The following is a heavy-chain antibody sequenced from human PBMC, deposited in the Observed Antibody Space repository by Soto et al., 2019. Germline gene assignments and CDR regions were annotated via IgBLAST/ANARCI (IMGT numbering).Heavy chain of an antibody. V-gene: IGHV1-69*06. CDR2: IIPIFGTA. CDR3: AREGPYCSGGSCYSVPVGMDV. J-gene: IGHJ6*02. CDR1: GGTFSSYA. Sequence: QVQLVQSGAEVKKPGSSVKVSCKASGGTFSSYAISWVRQAPGQGLEWMGEIIPIFGTANYAQKFQGRVTITADKSTSTAYMELSSLRSEDTAVYYRAREGPYCSGGSCYSVPVGMDVWGQGTTVTVSS. D-gene: IGHD2-15*01.